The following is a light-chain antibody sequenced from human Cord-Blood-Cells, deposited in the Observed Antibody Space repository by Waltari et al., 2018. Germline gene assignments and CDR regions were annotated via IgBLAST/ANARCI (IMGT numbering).Light chain of an antibody. CDR2: AAS. Sequence: DIQMTQSTSSLSASVGDRVTITCRASQSISSYLNWYQQKPGKAPKLLIYAASSLQSGVPSRFSGSGSGTDFTLTISSLQPEDFATYYCQQSYRTPLTFGGGTKGEIK. CDR1: QSISSY. V-gene: IGKV1-39*01. J-gene: IGKJ4*01. CDR3: QQSYRTPLT.